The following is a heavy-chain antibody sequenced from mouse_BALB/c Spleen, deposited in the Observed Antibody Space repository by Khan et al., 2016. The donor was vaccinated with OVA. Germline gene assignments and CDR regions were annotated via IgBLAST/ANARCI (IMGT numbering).Heavy chain of an antibody. CDR3: ARTGYYYFDY. CDR2: IGSGSSTI. Sequence: EVELVESGGGLVQPGGSRKLSCAASGFTFSGFGMHWVRQAPEKGLEWVAFIGSGSSTIYYADTVKGRFTISRANPKKTLFLQMTSLRSEDTAMYFCARTGYYYFDYWGQGTTLTVSS. CDR1: GFTFSGFG. J-gene: IGHJ2*01. D-gene: IGHD2-3*01. V-gene: IGHV5-17*02.